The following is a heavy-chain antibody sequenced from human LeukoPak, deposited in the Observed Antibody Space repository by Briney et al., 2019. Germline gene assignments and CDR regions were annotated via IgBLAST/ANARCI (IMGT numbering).Heavy chain of an antibody. J-gene: IGHJ5*02. V-gene: IGHV1-8*01. CDR2: MNPNNGNT. D-gene: IGHD3-10*01. CDR3: VRDGEGVAISVNYWFDP. Sequence: ASVKVSCKASGYTFTSCDINWVRQATGQGLEWMGWMNPNNGNTGYAQKFQGRVTMTRDTSISTAYMELRGLRSDDTAVYYCVRDGEGVAISVNYWFDPWGQGTLVTVSS. CDR1: GYTFTSCD.